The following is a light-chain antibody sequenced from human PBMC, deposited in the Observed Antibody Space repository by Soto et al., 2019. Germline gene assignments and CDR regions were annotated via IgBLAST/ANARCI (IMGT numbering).Light chain of an antibody. CDR2: AAS. CDR3: QQLNSYPQT. J-gene: IGKJ1*01. CDR1: QGISSY. Sequence: QLTQSPSSLSASVGARVTITCRASQGISSYLAWYQQKPGKAPKLLIYAASTLQSGVPSRFSVSVSGTDLTITISSLQPEDCATYYCQQLNSYPQTFGQGTKV. V-gene: IGKV1-9*01.